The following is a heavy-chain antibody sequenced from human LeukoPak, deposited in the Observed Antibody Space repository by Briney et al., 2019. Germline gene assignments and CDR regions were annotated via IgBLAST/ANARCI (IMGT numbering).Heavy chain of an antibody. J-gene: IGHJ4*02. CDR3: AKDQPYYDSSGYYYSSFDY. D-gene: IGHD3-22*01. CDR1: GFTFSSYA. Sequence: GGSLRLSCAASGFTFSSYAMSWVRPAPGKGLEWVSAISGSGGSTYYADSVKGRFTISRDNSKNTLYLQMNSLRAEDTAVYYCAKDQPYYDSSGYYYSSFDYWGQGTLVTVSS. V-gene: IGHV3-23*01. CDR2: ISGSGGST.